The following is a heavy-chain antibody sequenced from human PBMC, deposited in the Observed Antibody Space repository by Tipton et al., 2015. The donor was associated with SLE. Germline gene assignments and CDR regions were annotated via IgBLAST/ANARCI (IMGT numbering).Heavy chain of an antibody. D-gene: IGHD3-16*01. CDR1: GGSFSGYY. CDR2: INHSGST. J-gene: IGHJ3*02. CDR3: AIPRTSYDAFDI. Sequence: LRLSCAVYGGSFSGYYWSWIRQPPGKGLEWIGEINHSGSTNYNPSLKSRVTISVDTSKNQFSLKLSSVTAADTAVYYCAIPRTSYDAFDIWGQGTMVTVSS. V-gene: IGHV4-34*01.